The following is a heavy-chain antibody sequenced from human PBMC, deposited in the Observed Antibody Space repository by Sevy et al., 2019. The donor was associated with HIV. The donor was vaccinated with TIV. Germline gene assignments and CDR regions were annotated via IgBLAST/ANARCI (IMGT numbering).Heavy chain of an antibody. CDR3: ARSTGAAGTFDY. D-gene: IGHD6-13*01. V-gene: IGHV1-46*01. CDR2: INPSGGST. CDR1: GYTFTSYY. J-gene: IGHJ4*02. Sequence: ASVKVSCKASGYTFTSYYMHWVRQAPGQGLEWMGIINPSGGSTSYAQKFQGRVTMTRDTSTSTVYMELSSLRAEDTAVYYCARSTGAAGTFDYWGQGTLVTVSS.